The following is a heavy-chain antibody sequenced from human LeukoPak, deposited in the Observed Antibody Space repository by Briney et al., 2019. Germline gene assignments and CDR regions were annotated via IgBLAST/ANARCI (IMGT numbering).Heavy chain of an antibody. V-gene: IGHV3-9*01. Sequence: GRSLRLSCAASGFSFDDYAMHWVRQAPGKGLEWVSGIGWNSGNIIYADSVKSRFTISRDNAKNSLYLQMNSLRAEDTAVYFCARVLYGSGTYPDYWGPGTLVTVSS. D-gene: IGHD3-10*01. CDR2: IGWNSGNI. CDR3: ARVLYGSGTYPDY. CDR1: GFSFDDYA. J-gene: IGHJ4*02.